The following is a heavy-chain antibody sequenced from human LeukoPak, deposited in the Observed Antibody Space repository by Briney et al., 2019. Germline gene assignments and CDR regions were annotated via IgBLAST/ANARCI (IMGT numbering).Heavy chain of an antibody. Sequence: SETLSLTCTVSGDSISSSSYCWGWIRQPPGKGLEWIGSFYYSGSTYFNPSLKSRVIMSVDTSKNQFSLRLSSVTAADTAVYYCASSNSSGYYGRAFDIWGQGTVVTVSS. D-gene: IGHD3-22*01. V-gene: IGHV4-39*07. CDR1: GDSISSSSYC. CDR3: ASSNSSGYYGRAFDI. CDR2: FYYSGST. J-gene: IGHJ3*02.